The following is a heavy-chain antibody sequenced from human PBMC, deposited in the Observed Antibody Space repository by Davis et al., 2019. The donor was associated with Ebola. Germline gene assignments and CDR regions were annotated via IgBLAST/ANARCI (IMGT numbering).Heavy chain of an antibody. D-gene: IGHD6-19*01. CDR2: IWDDGSNK. CDR3: ATTPQYSSGQNKPFDY. CDR1: GFTFSDHY. V-gene: IGHV3-33*08. J-gene: IGHJ4*02. Sequence: GGSLRLSCAASGFTFSDHYMDWVRQAPGKGLQWVAVIWDDGSNKYYADSVKGRFTISRDNSKNTLYLQMNSLRAEDTAVYYCATTPQYSSGQNKPFDYWGQGTLVTVSS.